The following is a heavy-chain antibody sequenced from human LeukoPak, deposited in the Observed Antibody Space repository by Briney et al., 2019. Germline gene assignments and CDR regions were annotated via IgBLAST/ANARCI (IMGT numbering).Heavy chain of an antibody. Sequence: SETLSPTPTVSVCSITRICWSWIRQPPGKGLEWIGYIYYSGGTNYNPSLKSRVTISVDTSKNQFSLKLSSVTAADTAVYYCARIFYFYDSRGDPYCFWVLGGRGTLVTVSS. CDR3: ARIFYFYDSRGDPYCFWVL. CDR2: IYYSGGT. V-gene: IGHV4-59*01. J-gene: IGHJ2*01. CDR1: VCSITRIC. D-gene: IGHD3-22*01.